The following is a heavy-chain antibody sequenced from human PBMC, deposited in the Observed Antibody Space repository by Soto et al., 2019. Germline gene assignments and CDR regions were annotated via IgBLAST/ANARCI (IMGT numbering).Heavy chain of an antibody. CDR1: GYSFTSYG. V-gene: IGHV1-18*01. CDR2: ISAYNGNK. D-gene: IGHD6-13*01. CDR3: ARDLGQQLVDY. J-gene: IGHJ4*02. Sequence: QVQLVQSGAEVKKPGASVKVSCKASGYSFTSYGISWVRQAPGQGLEWMGWISAYNGNKKYAQKLQGRVTMTTDTSTITAYIELRRLRSDDTAVYYCARDLGQQLVDYWGQGTLVTVSS.